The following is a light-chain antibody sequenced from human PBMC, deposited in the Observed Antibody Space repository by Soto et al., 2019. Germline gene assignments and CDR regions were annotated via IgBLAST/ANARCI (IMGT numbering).Light chain of an antibody. CDR2: EAR. Sequence: QSALTQPASVSGSPGQSITISCTGTGSDIGAYNYVSWYQQPPGTAPKLIIYEARNRPSGVPDRFSGSKSGNTASLTISGLQAADEADYYCSLYTSENTDVFGTGTKLTVL. J-gene: IGLJ1*01. CDR1: GSDIGAYNY. CDR3: SLYTSENTDV. V-gene: IGLV2-18*01.